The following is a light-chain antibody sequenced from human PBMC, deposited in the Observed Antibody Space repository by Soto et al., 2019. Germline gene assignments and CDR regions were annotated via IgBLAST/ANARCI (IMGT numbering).Light chain of an antibody. V-gene: IGLV1-40*01. CDR2: GNS. Sequence: QLVLTQPPSVSGAPGQRVTISCTGSSSNIGAGYDVHWYQQLPGTAPKLLIYGNSNRPSGVPDRFSGSKSGTSASLAITGLQAEDEADYYCQSYDSSLSGLVFGTRTKVTVL. J-gene: IGLJ1*01. CDR3: QSYDSSLSGLV. CDR1: SSNIGAGYD.